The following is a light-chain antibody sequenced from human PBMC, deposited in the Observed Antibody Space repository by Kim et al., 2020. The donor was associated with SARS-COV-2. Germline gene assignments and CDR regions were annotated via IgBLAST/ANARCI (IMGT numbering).Light chain of an antibody. Sequence: GQSVTISCTGTSSDVGGYNRVSWYQQPPGTAPKLMIYEVTNRPSGVPDRFSGSKSGNTASQTISGLLAEDEGDYYCSSFTSSTTWVFGGGTQLTVL. J-gene: IGLJ3*02. CDR1: SSDVGGYNR. CDR3: SSFTSSTTWV. CDR2: EVT. V-gene: IGLV2-18*02.